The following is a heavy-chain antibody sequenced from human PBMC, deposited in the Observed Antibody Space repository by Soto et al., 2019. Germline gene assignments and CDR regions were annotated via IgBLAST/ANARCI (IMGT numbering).Heavy chain of an antibody. CDR1: GGSISSGGYS. J-gene: IGHJ4*02. CDR2: IYHSGST. V-gene: IGHV4-30-2*01. Sequence: PSETLSLTCAVSGGSISSGGYSWSWIRQPPGKGLEWIGYIYHSGSTYYNPSLKSRVTIDRSKNQFSLKLSSVTAADTAVYYCARVPDYWGQGTLVPVSS. CDR3: ARVPDY.